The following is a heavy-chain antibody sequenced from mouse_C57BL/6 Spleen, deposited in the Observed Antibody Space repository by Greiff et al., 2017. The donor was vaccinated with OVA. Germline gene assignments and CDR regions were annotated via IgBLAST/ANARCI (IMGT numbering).Heavy chain of an antibody. V-gene: IGHV1-59*01. CDR1: GYTFTSYW. CDR3: ARKGLLRGAMDY. D-gene: IGHD2-3*01. CDR2: IDPSDSYT. J-gene: IGHJ4*01. Sequence: QVQLQQPGAELVRPGTSVKLSCKASGYTFTSYWMHWVKQRPGQGLEWIGVIDPSDSYTNYNQKFKGKATLTVEKSSSTAYMQLSSLTSEDSAVYYCARKGLLRGAMDYWGQGTSVTVSS.